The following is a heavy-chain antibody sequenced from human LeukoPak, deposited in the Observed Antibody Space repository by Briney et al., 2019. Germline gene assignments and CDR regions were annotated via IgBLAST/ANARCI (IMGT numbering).Heavy chain of an antibody. CDR3: ASPYYYGSGSWGLDY. Sequence: SVKVSCKASGGTFSSYAISWVRQAPGQGLEWMGGIFPIFGTANYAQKFQGRVTITTDVSTSTAYMELSSLRSEDTAVYYCASPYYYGSGSWGLDYWGQGTLVTVSS. V-gene: IGHV1-69*05. CDR1: GGTFSSYA. D-gene: IGHD3-10*01. J-gene: IGHJ4*02. CDR2: IFPIFGTA.